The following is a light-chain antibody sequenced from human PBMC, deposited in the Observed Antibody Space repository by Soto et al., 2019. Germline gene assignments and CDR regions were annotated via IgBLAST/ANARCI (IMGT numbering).Light chain of an antibody. CDR2: GAS. V-gene: IGKV1-39*01. CDR1: QSVSTY. J-gene: IGKJ4*01. CDR3: QEGSTLLT. Sequence: DIQMTQSPSSLSTSVGDRVTITCRTSQSVSTYLNWYQQRPGKAPKLLIYGASSLQSGVPSRFSGSGSGTHFTLTISSLQPEDFATYYCQEGSTLLTFGGGTNVDIK.